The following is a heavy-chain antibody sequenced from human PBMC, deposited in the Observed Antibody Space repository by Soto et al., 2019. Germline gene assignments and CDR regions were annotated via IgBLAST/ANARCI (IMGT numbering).Heavy chain of an antibody. CDR1: GGSISSGGYY. CDR3: AREAKRYYYASGSFDY. J-gene: IGHJ4*02. D-gene: IGHD3-10*01. Sequence: QVQLQESGPGLVKPSQTLSLTCTVSGGSISSGGYYWSWIRQHPGKGLEWVGYIYYSGSTYYNPSLKSRVTISVDTSKNQFSLKLSSVTAADTAAYYCAREAKRYYYASGSFDYWGQGTLVTVSS. V-gene: IGHV4-31*03. CDR2: IYYSGST.